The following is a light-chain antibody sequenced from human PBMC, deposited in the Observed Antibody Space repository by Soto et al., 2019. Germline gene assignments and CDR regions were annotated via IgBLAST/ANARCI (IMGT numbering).Light chain of an antibody. J-gene: IGLJ3*02. V-gene: IGLV2-14*01. Sequence: QSVLTQPASVSGSPGQSITISCTGTSSDVGAYNYVSWHQQHPGKAPKVLIYEVSHRPSGVSNRFSASKSGNTASLTISGLQAEDEADYYCSSYTSTNPLVFGGGTKLTVL. CDR3: SSYTSTNPLV. CDR2: EVS. CDR1: SSDVGAYNY.